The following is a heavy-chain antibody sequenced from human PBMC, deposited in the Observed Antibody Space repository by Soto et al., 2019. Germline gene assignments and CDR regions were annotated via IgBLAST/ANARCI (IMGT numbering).Heavy chain of an antibody. Sequence: GGSLRLSCAASGFTFSNYWMHWVRQAPGKGLVWISRINDQGGSPTYADSVKGRFTISRDNSKNTLYLQMNSLRAEDTAVYYCARDRHDFWSGYSGYFDYWGQGILVTVSS. CDR1: GFTFSNYW. CDR3: ARDRHDFWSGYSGYFDY. D-gene: IGHD3-3*01. V-gene: IGHV3-74*01. J-gene: IGHJ4*02. CDR2: INDQGGSP.